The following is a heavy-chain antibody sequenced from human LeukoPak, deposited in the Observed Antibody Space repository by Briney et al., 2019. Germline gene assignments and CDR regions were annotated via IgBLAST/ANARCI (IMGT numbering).Heavy chain of an antibody. J-gene: IGHJ4*02. CDR3: ATARGGWYTIDY. CDR2: INHSGST. Sequence: SETLSLTCAVYGGSLSGYYWSWIRQPPGKGLEWIGEINHSGSTNYNPSLESRVTISVDTSKNQFSLKLSSVTAADTAVYYCATARGGWYTIDYWGQGTLVTVSS. V-gene: IGHV4-34*01. CDR1: GGSLSGYY. D-gene: IGHD6-19*01.